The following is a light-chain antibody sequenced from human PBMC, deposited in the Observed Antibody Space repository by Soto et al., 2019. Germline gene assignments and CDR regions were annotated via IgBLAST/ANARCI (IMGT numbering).Light chain of an antibody. V-gene: IGLV1-47*01. Sequence: QSVLTQPPSASGTPGQGVTISCSGSTSNIGSNYVYWYQQLPGTAPKLLIYRNNQRPSGVPDRFSGSKSGTSASLAISGLRSDDEADYYCMCYAGGNNWVFGGGTKLTVL. J-gene: IGLJ3*02. CDR3: MCYAGGNNWV. CDR2: RNN. CDR1: TSNIGSNY.